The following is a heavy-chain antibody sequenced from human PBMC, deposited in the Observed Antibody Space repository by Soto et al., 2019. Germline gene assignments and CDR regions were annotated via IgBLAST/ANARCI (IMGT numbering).Heavy chain of an antibody. CDR3: AMSIRPGRIDY. V-gene: IGHV1-18*01. Sequence: ASVKVSCKASGYTFTSYGISWVRQAPGQGLEWMGWISAYNGNTNYVQKLQGRVTLTTDTSTSTAYMELRSLRSDDTAVYYCAMSIRPGRIDYWGQGTLVTVSS. CDR2: ISAYNGNT. J-gene: IGHJ4*02. D-gene: IGHD6-6*01. CDR1: GYTFTSYG.